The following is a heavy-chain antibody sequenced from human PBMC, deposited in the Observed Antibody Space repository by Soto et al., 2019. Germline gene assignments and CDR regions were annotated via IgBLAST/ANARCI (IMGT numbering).Heavy chain of an antibody. CDR1: GDTFTDYY. CDR2: VNPSGGHT. Sequence: QVQLMQSGAEVKKPGASVKVSCKASGDTFTDYYIHWVRQAPGQGLEWMGTVNPSGGHTTYAQHFLVRLTMTRDTSTSTLYMELTSLTSDDTAIYYCARGGHVVVVTAALDYWGQGTLVTVSS. D-gene: IGHD2-21*02. CDR3: ARGGHVVVVTAALDY. J-gene: IGHJ4*02. V-gene: IGHV1-46*01.